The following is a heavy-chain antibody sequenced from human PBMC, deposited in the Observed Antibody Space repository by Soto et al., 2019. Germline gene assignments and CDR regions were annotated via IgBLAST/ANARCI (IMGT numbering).Heavy chain of an antibody. CDR3: ARAHTSSYYYGMDV. CDR2: ISCSGGST. J-gene: IGHJ6*02. Sequence: GGSLRLSCAASGFTFSSYAMSWVRQAPGKGLEWVSAISCSGGSTYYADSVKGRFTISRDNSENSLYLQMNSLRTEDTALYYCARAHTSSYYYGMDVWGQGTTVTVSS. CDR1: GFTFSSYA. V-gene: IGHV3-43*01.